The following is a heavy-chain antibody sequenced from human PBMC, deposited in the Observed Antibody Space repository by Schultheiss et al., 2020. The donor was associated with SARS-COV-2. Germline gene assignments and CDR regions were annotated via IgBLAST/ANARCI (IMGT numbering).Heavy chain of an antibody. Sequence: SETLSLTCTVSGGSISSSSYYWGWIRQPPVKGLEWIGSIYYSGSTYYNPSLKSRVTISVDTSKNQFSLKLSSVTAADTAVYYCARAYCSSTSCYLAFDIWGQGTMVTVSS. CDR3: ARAYCSSTSCYLAFDI. CDR2: IYYSGST. J-gene: IGHJ3*02. CDR1: GGSISSSSYY. V-gene: IGHV4-39*07. D-gene: IGHD2-2*01.